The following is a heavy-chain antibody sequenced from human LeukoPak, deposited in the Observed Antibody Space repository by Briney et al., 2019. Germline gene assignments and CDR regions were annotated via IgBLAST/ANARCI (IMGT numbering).Heavy chain of an antibody. CDR1: GGSINSYY. V-gene: IGHV4-59*01. Sequence: SETLSLTCTVSGGSINSYYWSWIRQPPGKGLEWIGYIYDSGSTNYNPSLKSRVTISVDTSKNHFSLKLSSVSAADTAVYFCACLTTADAFDIWGQGTMVTVSA. CDR2: IYDSGST. CDR3: ACLTTADAFDI. D-gene: IGHD3-22*01. J-gene: IGHJ3*02.